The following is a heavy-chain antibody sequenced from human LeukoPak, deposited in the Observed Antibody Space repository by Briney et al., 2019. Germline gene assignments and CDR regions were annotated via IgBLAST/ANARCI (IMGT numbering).Heavy chain of an antibody. Sequence: GGSLRLSCAASGFTFSSYAMIWVRQDPGKGLEWVSSITDSGGATYYADSVKGRFSISRDNSKNTVYLQMNSPRAEDTAVYYCAKGAIFGVIIPFDPWGQGTLVTVSS. J-gene: IGHJ5*02. CDR1: GFTFSSYA. D-gene: IGHD3-3*01. CDR2: ITDSGGAT. CDR3: AKGAIFGVIIPFDP. V-gene: IGHV3-23*01.